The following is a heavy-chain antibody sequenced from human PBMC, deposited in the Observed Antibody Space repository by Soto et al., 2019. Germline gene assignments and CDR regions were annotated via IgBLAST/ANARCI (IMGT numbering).Heavy chain of an antibody. V-gene: IGHV4-59*01. J-gene: IGHJ2*01. Sequence: SETLSLTCTVSGGSISSYYWSWIRQPPGKGLEWIGYIYYSGSTNYNPSLKSRVTISVNTSKNQFSLKLSSVTAADTAVYYCARDYYGPGSYPFDLWGRGTLVTVSS. CDR1: GGSISSYY. CDR2: IYYSGST. CDR3: ARDYYGPGSYPFDL. D-gene: IGHD3-10*01.